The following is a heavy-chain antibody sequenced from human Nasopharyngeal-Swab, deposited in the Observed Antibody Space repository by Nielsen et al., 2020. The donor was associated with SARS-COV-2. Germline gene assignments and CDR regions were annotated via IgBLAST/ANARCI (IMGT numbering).Heavy chain of an antibody. Sequence: VRQMPGKGLEWMGRIDPIDSHTNYRPSFEGHVTMSVVKYSSTAYLQWSSLKASDTAIYYCARQGTFMDVWGTGTTVTISS. J-gene: IGHJ6*03. D-gene: IGHD2/OR15-2a*01. V-gene: IGHV5-10-1*01. CDR2: IDPIDSHT. CDR3: ARQGTFMDV.